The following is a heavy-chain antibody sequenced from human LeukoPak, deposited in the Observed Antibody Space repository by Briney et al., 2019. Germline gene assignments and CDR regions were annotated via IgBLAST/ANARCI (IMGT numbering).Heavy chain of an antibody. Sequence: GASVKVSCKASGYTFTSYGISWVRQAPGQGLEWMGGIIPIFGTANYAQKFQGRVTITADKSTSTAYMELSSLRSEDTAVYYCASGKMSGLDYYYMDVWAKGPRSPSP. CDR1: GYTFTSYG. J-gene: IGHJ6*03. CDR2: IIPIFGTA. CDR3: ASGKMSGLDYYYMDV. D-gene: IGHD3-3*01. V-gene: IGHV1-69*06.